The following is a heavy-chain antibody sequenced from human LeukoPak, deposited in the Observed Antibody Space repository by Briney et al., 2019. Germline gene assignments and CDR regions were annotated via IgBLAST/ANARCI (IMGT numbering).Heavy chain of an antibody. D-gene: IGHD6-6*01. J-gene: IGHJ6*02. Sequence: SVKVSCKASGGTFSNYAISWVRQAPGQGLEWMGGIIPMFDKTNYAQKFQGRVTIIADESTSTVYMEVSSLRSEDTAIYYCARGRYSSSINSMDVWGQGTTVTVSS. CDR1: GGTFSNYA. V-gene: IGHV1-69*13. CDR3: ARGRYSSSINSMDV. CDR2: IIPMFDKT.